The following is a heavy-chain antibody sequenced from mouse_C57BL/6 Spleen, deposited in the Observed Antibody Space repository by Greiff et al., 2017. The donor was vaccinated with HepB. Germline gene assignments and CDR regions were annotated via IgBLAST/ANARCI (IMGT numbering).Heavy chain of an antibody. CDR2: IYPSDSET. J-gene: IGHJ4*01. CDR1: GYTFTSYW. CDR3: ARDSRYGYAMDY. Sequence: VQLQQPGAELVRPGSSVKLSCKASGYTFTSYWMDWVKQRPGQGLEWIGNIYPSDSETHYNQKFKDKATLTVDKSSSTAYMQLSSLTSEDSAVYYCARDSRYGYAMDYWGQGTSLTVSS. D-gene: IGHD1-1*01. V-gene: IGHV1-61*01.